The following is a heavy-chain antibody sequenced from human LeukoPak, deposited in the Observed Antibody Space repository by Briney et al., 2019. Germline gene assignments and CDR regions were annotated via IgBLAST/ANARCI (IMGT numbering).Heavy chain of an antibody. D-gene: IGHD3-3*01. V-gene: IGHV3-48*01. J-gene: IGHJ3*02. CDR1: GFTFSSYS. CDR3: TDGTIFGVVIDAFDI. Sequence: GGSLRLSCAASGFTFSSYSMNWVRQAPGKGLEWVSYISSSSSTIYYADSVKGRFTISRDNAKNSLYLQMNSLRAEDTAVYYCTDGTIFGVVIDAFDIWGQGTMVTVSS. CDR2: ISSSSSTI.